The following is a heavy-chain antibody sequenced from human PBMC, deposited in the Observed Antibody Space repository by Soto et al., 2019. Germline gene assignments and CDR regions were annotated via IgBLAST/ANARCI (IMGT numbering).Heavy chain of an antibody. CDR1: GFTFSNAW. CDR3: TTSYYFGSGSHTGGGGY. CDR2: IKSKTDGGTT. Sequence: EVQLVESGGGLVKPGGSLRLSCAASGFTFSNAWMSWVRQAPGKGLEWVGRIKSKTDGGTTDYAAPVKGRFTISRDESKNTLYLQMNSRKTEDTAVYYCTTSYYFGSGSHTGGGGYWGQGTLVTVSS. J-gene: IGHJ4*02. V-gene: IGHV3-15*01. D-gene: IGHD3-10*01.